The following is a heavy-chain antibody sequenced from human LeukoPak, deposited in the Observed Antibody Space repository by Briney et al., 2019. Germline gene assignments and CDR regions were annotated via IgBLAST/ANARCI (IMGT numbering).Heavy chain of an antibody. CDR3: ARGRNGFFDY. CDR1: GFTFSTYW. D-gene: IGHD5-24*01. V-gene: IGHV3-74*01. J-gene: IGHJ4*01. CDR2: INSDGGRT. Sequence: SGGSLRLSCAASGFTFSTYWMHWVRQAPGKGLVWLSQINSDGGRTRYADSVKGRLTISRDNAKNTVYLQMNSLRAEDTAMYYCARGRNGFFDYWGHGTLVTVFS.